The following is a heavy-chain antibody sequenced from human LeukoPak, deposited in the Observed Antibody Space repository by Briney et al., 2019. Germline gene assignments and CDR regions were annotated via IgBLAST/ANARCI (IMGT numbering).Heavy chain of an antibody. CDR2: IYYSGST. Sequence: PSETLSLTCTVSGGSISSSSYYWGWIRQPPGKGLEWIGSIYYSGSTYYNPSLKSRVTISVDTSKNQFSLKLSSVTAADTAVYYCARVPVAATGPIFDYWGQGTLVTVSS. D-gene: IGHD6-13*01. V-gene: IGHV4-39*07. CDR3: ARVPVAATGPIFDY. J-gene: IGHJ4*02. CDR1: GGSISSSSYY.